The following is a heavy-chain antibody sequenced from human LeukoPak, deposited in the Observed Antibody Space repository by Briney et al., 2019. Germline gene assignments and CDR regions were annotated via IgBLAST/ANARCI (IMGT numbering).Heavy chain of an antibody. D-gene: IGHD3-10*01. CDR2: IYSGGNT. CDR1: GFSVSSNY. CDR3: ARAFGRRNAFDI. V-gene: IGHV3-66*02. J-gene: IGHJ3*02. Sequence: PGGSLRLSCAASGFSVSSNYMSWVRQAPGKGLEWVSVIYSGGNTYYGDSVKGRFTISRDNSRNTLYLQMNSVSAEDTAVYYCARAFGRRNAFDIWGQGTMVTVSS.